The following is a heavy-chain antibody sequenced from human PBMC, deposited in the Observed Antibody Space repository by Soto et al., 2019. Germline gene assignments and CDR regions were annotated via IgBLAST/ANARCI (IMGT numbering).Heavy chain of an antibody. CDR2: MSHDGSRT. J-gene: IGHJ6*02. CDR3: ARPGSGYDILTGQYFYYYHAIDV. V-gene: IGHV3-30-3*01. CDR1: GFLFNTYA. D-gene: IGHD3-9*01. Sequence: QVQLVDSGGGVVQPGRSLRLSCTTSGFLFNTYAMHWVRQAPGKGLEWVAVMSHDGSRTYYADAVKGRFTISRDNSQNTLYLQMISLTTEDTAVYYCARPGSGYDILTGQYFYYYHAIDVWGQGTTVIVSS.